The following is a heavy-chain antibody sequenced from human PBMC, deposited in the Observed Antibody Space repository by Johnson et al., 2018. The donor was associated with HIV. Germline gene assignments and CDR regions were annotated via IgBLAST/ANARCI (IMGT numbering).Heavy chain of an antibody. J-gene: IGHJ3*02. CDR1: GFTFSSYA. CDR3: ARAPSPGQGGAFDI. Sequence: VQLVESGGGLVQPGGSLRLSCAASGFTFSSYAMHWVRQAPGKGLEYVSAISRNGGSTYYTNSVKCRYTISRDISENTLYLQMNSLRAEDTAVYYCARAPSPGQGGAFDIRGKGAMVTVSS. CDR2: ISRNGGST. V-gene: IGHV3-64*01.